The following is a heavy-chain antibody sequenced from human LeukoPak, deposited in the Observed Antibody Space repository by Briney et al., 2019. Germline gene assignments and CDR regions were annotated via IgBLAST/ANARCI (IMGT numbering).Heavy chain of an antibody. CDR2: INPNSGST. CDR1: GYTFTGYY. J-gene: IGHJ4*02. CDR3: ARVFILTGYSSFDY. Sequence: ASVKVSCKASGYTFTGYYMHWVRQAPGQGLEWMGWINPNSGSTNYAQKFQGRVTMTRDTSTSTAYMELSRLRSDDTAVYYCARVFILTGYSSFDYWGQGTLVTVSS. D-gene: IGHD3-9*01. V-gene: IGHV1-2*02.